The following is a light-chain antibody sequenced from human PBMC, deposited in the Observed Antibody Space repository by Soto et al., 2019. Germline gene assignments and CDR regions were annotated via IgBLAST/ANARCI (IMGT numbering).Light chain of an antibody. CDR1: QSVNSY. Sequence: EIVLTQSPATLSLSPGERATLSCRALQSVNSYLAWYKQNPGQAPRLLIYDASNRATGIPARFSGSGSGTDFTVTIRSREPEDFAVYYCQKRSNWSWTFGKRNKGEIK. CDR2: DAS. CDR3: QKRSNWSWT. V-gene: IGKV3-11*01. J-gene: IGKJ1*01.